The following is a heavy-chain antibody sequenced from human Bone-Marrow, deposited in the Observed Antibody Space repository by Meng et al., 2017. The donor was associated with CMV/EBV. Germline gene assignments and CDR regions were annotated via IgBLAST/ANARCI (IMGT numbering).Heavy chain of an antibody. CDR3: ARTRIAAAGGRAFDI. CDR2: MNPNSGNT. Sequence: ASVKVSCKASGYTFTSYDINWVRQATGQGLEWMGWMNPNSGNTGYAQKFQGRVTMTRNTSISTAYMELSRLRSDDTAVYYCARTRIAAAGGRAFDIWGQGTMVTVSS. D-gene: IGHD6-13*01. CDR1: GYTFTSYD. J-gene: IGHJ3*02. V-gene: IGHV1-8*01.